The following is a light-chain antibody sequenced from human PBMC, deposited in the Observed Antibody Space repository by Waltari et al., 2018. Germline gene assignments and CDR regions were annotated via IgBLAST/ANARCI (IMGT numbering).Light chain of an antibody. CDR1: QDISNY. V-gene: IGKV1-33*01. CDR3: QQYDNLPRTT. J-gene: IGKJ3*01. Sequence: DIQMTQSPSSLSASVGDRVTITCQASQDISNYLNWYQQKPGKAPKLLIYDASNLETGVPSRFSGSGSGKDFTFTIRSLQPEDIATYYCQQYDNLPRTTFGPGTKVDIK. CDR2: DAS.